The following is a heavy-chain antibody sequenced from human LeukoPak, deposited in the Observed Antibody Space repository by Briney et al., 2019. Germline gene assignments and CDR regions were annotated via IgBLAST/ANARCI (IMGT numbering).Heavy chain of an antibody. J-gene: IGHJ3*02. CDR2: ISAYNGNT. D-gene: IGHD3-22*01. Sequence: ASVKVSCKTSGYSFSTYGISWVRQAPGQGLEWMGWISAYNGNTNYAQKFQGRVTMTTDTSTSTAHLEMRSLRPDDTAVYYCARDVSYYDSSGYAFDIWGQGTMVTVSS. CDR3: ARDVSYYDSSGYAFDI. V-gene: IGHV1-18*01. CDR1: GYSFSTYG.